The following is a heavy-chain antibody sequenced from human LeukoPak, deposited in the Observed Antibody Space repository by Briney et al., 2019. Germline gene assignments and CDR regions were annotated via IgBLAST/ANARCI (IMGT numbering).Heavy chain of an antibody. J-gene: IGHJ3*02. Sequence: GGSLRLSCAASGFTFSSYAMHWVRQAPGKGLEWVAVISYDGSNKYYADSVKGRCTISRDNSKNTLYLQMNSLRAEDTAVYYCARDDLGYCSGGSCGAFDIWGQGTMVTVSS. CDR3: ARDDLGYCSGGSCGAFDI. V-gene: IGHV3-30*04. CDR1: GFTFSSYA. D-gene: IGHD2-15*01. CDR2: ISYDGSNK.